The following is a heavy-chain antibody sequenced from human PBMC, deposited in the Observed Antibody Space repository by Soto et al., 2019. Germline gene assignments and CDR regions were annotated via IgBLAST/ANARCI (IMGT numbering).Heavy chain of an antibody. CDR1: GYIFTGYY. D-gene: IGHD6-19*01. CDR3: ATSRISIAVAGETEYYFDY. Sequence: VASVKVSCKASGYIFTGYYMHWVRQAPGQGLEWMGWINPNSGDTNYTQNFQGWVTMTRDTSISTAYMELSRLRSDDTAVYYCATSRISIAVAGETEYYFDYWGQGTPVTVSS. CDR2: INPNSGDT. V-gene: IGHV1-2*04. J-gene: IGHJ4*02.